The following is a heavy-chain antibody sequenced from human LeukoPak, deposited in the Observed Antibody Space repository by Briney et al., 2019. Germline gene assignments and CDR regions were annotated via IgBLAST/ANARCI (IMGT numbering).Heavy chain of an antibody. J-gene: IGHJ6*02. V-gene: IGHV4-4*07. CDR1: GGSISTYY. CDR2: MYTSGTT. CDR3: ARDQGSYYGVDV. Sequence: PSETLSLTCTVSGGSISTYYWSWIRQPAGKGLEWIGRMYTSGTTKYNPSLKSRVTMSVDTSNNQFSLKVSSVTAADTAVYCCARDQGSYYGVDVWGQGTTVTVSS.